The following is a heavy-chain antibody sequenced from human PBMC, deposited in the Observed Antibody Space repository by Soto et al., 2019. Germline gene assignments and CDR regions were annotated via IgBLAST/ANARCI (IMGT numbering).Heavy chain of an antibody. V-gene: IGHV3-7*01. Sequence: GGSLRLSCAASGFTFSSYWMSWVRQAPGKGLEWVANIKQDGSEKYYVDSVKGRFTISRDNAKNSLYLQMNSLRAEDTAVYYCARGRAARPFYYYYYMDVWGKGTTVTVSS. CDR1: GFTFSSYW. D-gene: IGHD6-6*01. J-gene: IGHJ6*03. CDR2: IKQDGSEK. CDR3: ARGRAARPFYYYYYMDV.